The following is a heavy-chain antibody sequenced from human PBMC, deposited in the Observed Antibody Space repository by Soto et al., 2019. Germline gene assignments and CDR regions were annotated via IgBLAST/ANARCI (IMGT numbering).Heavy chain of an antibody. D-gene: IGHD3-9*01. Sequence: QVQLQQWGAGLLKPSETLSLTCAVYGGSFSGYYWSWTRQPPGKGLEWIGEINHSGSTNYNPSLKSRVTISVDTSKNQFSLKLSSVTAADTAVYYCARGHYAVLTGYYTRGPTHDYWGQGTLVTVSS. CDR1: GGSFSGYY. CDR3: ARGHYAVLTGYYTRGPTHDY. J-gene: IGHJ4*02. CDR2: INHSGST. V-gene: IGHV4-34*01.